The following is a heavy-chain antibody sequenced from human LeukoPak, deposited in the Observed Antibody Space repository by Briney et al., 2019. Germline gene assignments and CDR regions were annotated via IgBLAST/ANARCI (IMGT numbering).Heavy chain of an antibody. J-gene: IGHJ6*03. CDR2: ISSSDSYI. D-gene: IGHD3-16*02. CDR3: ARDLLGYNYHYMDV. V-gene: IGHV3-21*01. Sequence: PGGSLRLSCAASGFTFSSYNMNWVRQAPGKGLEWVSSISSSDSYIYYADSVKGRFTISRDNAKNSLELQMNSLRAEDTAVYYCARDLLGYNYHYMDVWGKGTTVTVSS. CDR1: GFTFSSYN.